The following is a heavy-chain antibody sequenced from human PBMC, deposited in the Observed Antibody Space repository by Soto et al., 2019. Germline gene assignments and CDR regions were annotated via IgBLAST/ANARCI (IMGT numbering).Heavy chain of an antibody. D-gene: IGHD3-10*01. CDR2: MNPNSGNT. Sequence: ASVKVSCKASGYTFTSYDINWVRQATGQGLEWMGWMNPNSGNTGYAQKFQGRVTMTRNTSISTAYMELSSLRSEDTAVYYCARGPNTMVRGVIRMFDPWGQGTLVTVSS. J-gene: IGHJ5*02. CDR3: ARGPNTMVRGVIRMFDP. CDR1: GYTFTSYD. V-gene: IGHV1-8*01.